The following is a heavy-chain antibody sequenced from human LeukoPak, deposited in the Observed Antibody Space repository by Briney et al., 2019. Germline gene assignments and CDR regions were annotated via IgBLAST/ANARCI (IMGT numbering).Heavy chain of an antibody. Sequence: GGSLRLSCAASGFTFSSYWMSWVRQAPGKGLEWVSQISGDSSIIYYGDSVKGRFTISRDNAKNSVYLQMKSLRAEDTAVYYCARESYGGYDYWGQGALVTVSS. CDR3: ARESYGGYDY. CDR2: ISGDSSII. J-gene: IGHJ4*02. D-gene: IGHD5-12*01. CDR1: GFTFSSYW. V-gene: IGHV3-48*04.